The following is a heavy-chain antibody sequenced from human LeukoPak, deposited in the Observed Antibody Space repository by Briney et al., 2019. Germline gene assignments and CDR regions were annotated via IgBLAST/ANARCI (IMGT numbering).Heavy chain of an antibody. J-gene: IGHJ4*02. CDR1: GGSISSYY. Sequence: PETLSLTCTVSGGSISSYYWSWIRQPPGKGLEWIGYIYYSGSTNYNPSLKSRVTISVDTSKNQFSLKLSSVTAADTAVYYCARSGSYYYDSSGYYFAFDYWGQGTLVTVSS. CDR2: IYYSGST. CDR3: ARSGSYYYDSSGYYFAFDY. D-gene: IGHD3-22*01. V-gene: IGHV4-59*08.